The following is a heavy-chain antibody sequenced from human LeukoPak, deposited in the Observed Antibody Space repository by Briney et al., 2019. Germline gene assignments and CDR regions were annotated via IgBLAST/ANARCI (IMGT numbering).Heavy chain of an antibody. D-gene: IGHD6-19*01. CDR1: GFTVSSNY. V-gene: IGHV3-53*01. J-gene: IGHJ4*02. Sequence: PGGPLRLSCAASGFTVSSNYMSWVRQAPGKGLEWVSVIYSGGSTYYADSVKGRFTISRDNSKNTLYLQMNSLRAEDTAVYYCASSDSSGWYSGFDYWGQGTLVTVSS. CDR2: IYSGGST. CDR3: ASSDSSGWYSGFDY.